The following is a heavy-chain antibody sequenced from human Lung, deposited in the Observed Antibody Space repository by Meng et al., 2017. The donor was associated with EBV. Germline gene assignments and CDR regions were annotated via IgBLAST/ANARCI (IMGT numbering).Heavy chain of an antibody. CDR3: ASFDHIPRRNYFDY. V-gene: IGHV4-30-4*01. D-gene: IGHD2-21*01. J-gene: IGHJ4*02. CDR1: GGSMSSGNYY. CDR2: IHHSGSA. Sequence: VQLHESGPGRVEPSQILSLTCKVSGGSMSSGNYYWSWIRQPPGKGLEWIGYIHHSGSAYYNPSLKSRVSTSVDTSKNQFSLNLNSMTAADTAVYYCASFDHIPRRNYFDYWGQGTLVTVSS.